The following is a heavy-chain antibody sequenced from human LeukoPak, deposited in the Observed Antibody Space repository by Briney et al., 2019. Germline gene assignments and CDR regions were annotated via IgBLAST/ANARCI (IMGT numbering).Heavy chain of an antibody. Sequence: GGSLRLSCAASGFTFSSYGMHWVRQAPGKGLEWVAFIRYDGSNKYYADSVKGRFTISRDNSKNTLYLQMNSLRAEDTAVYYCAKDIGVAGIEYFQHWGQGTLVTVSS. V-gene: IGHV3-30*02. CDR1: GFTFSSYG. CDR2: IRYDGSNK. J-gene: IGHJ1*01. D-gene: IGHD6-19*01. CDR3: AKDIGVAGIEYFQH.